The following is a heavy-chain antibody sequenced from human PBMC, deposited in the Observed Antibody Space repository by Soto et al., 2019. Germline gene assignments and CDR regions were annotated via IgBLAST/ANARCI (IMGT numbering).Heavy chain of an antibody. J-gene: IGHJ4*02. CDR3: ARPPLPGYSIHFNS. CDR1: GYIFVDYW. Sequence: GESLKISCKASGYIFVDYWIGWVRQMPGKGLEWMRIVYPRDSDTRHSPSFHGQVTISDDRSTGTAFLQWRSLKASDTALYYCARPPLPGYSIHFNSWGQGTLVTVSS. D-gene: IGHD2-15*01. V-gene: IGHV5-51*01. CDR2: VYPRDSDT.